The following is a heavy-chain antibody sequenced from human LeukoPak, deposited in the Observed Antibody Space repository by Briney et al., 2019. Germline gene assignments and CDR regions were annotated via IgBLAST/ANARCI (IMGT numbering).Heavy chain of an antibody. D-gene: IGHD3-10*01. J-gene: IGHJ3*02. CDR2: INPNSGGT. Sequence: GASVKVSCKATGYTFTGYYMHWVRQAPGQGLEWMGWINPNSGGTNYAQKFQGRVTMTRDTSISTAYMELSRLRSDDTAVYYCARVLSITMVRGVITLDAFDIWGQGTMVTVSS. CDR1: GYTFTGYY. V-gene: IGHV1-2*02. CDR3: ARVLSITMVRGVITLDAFDI.